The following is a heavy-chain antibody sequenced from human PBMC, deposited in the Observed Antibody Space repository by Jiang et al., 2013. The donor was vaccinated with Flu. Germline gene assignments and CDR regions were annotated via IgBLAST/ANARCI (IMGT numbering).Heavy chain of an antibody. Sequence: SLRLSCATSGFTFSDYYMNWIRQAPGKGLEWVSYISSSGSYTNYADSVKGRFTISRDNAKNSLYLLMNSLRAEDTAVYYCARRYCSGGSCYPMTFDYWGQGTLVTVSS. J-gene: IGHJ4*02. CDR1: GFTFSDYY. D-gene: IGHD2-15*01. CDR2: ISSSGSYT. V-gene: IGHV3-11*06. CDR3: ARRYCSGGSCYPMTFDY.